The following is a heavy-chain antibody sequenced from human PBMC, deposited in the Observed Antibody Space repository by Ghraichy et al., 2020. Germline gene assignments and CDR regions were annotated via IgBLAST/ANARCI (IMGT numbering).Heavy chain of an antibody. CDR1: GFTLSDYA. CDR2: ISSSSHTK. CDR3: ARGSGSFGQTYDY. V-gene: IGHV3-48*02. Sequence: GESLNISCAASGFTLSDYAMNWVRQAPGKGLEWISYISSSSHTKFYADSVKGRFTISRENAKNSLYLQVNSLRDDDTAVYYCARGSGSFGQTYDYWGRGALVTVSS. D-gene: IGHD3-10*01. J-gene: IGHJ4*02.